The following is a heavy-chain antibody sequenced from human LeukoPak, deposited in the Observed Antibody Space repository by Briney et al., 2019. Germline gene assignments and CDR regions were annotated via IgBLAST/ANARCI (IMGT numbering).Heavy chain of an antibody. V-gene: IGHV1-2*02. D-gene: IGHD3-3*01. J-gene: IGHJ4*02. CDR1: GYTFTGYY. Sequence: GXXVXVXXKXSGYTFTGYYMHWVRQAPGQGLEWMGWINPNSGGTNYAQKFQGRVTITRDTSISTAYMELSRLRSEDTAVYYCATGEDSGYYSWGQGTLVTVSS. CDR2: INPNSGGT. CDR3: ATGEDSGYYS.